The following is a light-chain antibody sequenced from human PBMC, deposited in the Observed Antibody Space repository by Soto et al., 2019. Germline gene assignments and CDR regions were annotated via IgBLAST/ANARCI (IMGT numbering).Light chain of an antibody. Sequence: DVQLTQSPSFLSASVGDRLTITCRASQGINSYLAWYQQKPGKAPQLLIYTASTLQRGVPSRFSDSASGTEFTLTISSLQPEDFATYYCQQLNSYPLTFGGGTKVEI. CDR3: QQLNSYPLT. CDR1: QGINSY. J-gene: IGKJ4*01. V-gene: IGKV1-9*01. CDR2: TAS.